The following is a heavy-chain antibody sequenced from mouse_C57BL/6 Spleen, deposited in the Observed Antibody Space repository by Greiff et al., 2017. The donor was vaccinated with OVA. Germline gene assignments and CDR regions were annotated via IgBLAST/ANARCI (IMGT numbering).Heavy chain of an antibody. V-gene: IGHV1-53*01. J-gene: IGHJ3*01. D-gene: IGHD1-1*01. Sequence: QVQLKQPGTELVKPGASVKLSCKASGYTFTSYWMHWVKQRPGQGLEWIGNINPSNGGTNYNEKFKSKATLTVDKSSSTAYMQLSSLTSEDSAVYYCARSEFITTVVAPPEFAYWGQGTLVTVSA. CDR3: ARSEFITTVVAPPEFAY. CDR2: INPSNGGT. CDR1: GYTFTSYW.